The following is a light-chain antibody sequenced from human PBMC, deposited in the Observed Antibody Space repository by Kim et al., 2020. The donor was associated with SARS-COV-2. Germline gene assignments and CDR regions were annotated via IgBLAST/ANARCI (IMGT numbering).Light chain of an antibody. CDR2: RVS. J-gene: IGLJ1*01. Sequence: GQSITISCTGTRRDVGAYNYVSWYQQHPGKAPKLMLYRVSERPSGVSNRFSGSKSGNTASLTISGLQAEDETDYYCSSFPPSSTYVFGTGTKVTVL. V-gene: IGLV2-14*03. CDR3: SSFPPSSTYV. CDR1: RRDVGAYNY.